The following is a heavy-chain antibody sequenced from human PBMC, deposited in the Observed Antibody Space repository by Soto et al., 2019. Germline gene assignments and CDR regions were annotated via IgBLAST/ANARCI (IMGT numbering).Heavy chain of an antibody. CDR2: IIPIFGTA. CDR1: GGTFSSYA. J-gene: IGHJ4*01. V-gene: IGHV1-69*01. Sequence: QVQLVQSGAEVKKPGSSVKVSCKASGGTFSSYAISWVRQAPGQGLEWMGGIIPIFGTATYAQQFQGSVTITADESTSTAYMELSSLSSEDTAVYNCAREIGTPPNGGLAGKWYFDYWGHGTLVTVAS. D-gene: IGHD2-15*01. CDR3: AREIGTPPNGGLAGKWYFDY.